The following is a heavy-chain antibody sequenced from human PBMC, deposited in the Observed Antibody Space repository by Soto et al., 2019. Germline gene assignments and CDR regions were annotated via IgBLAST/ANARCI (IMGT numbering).Heavy chain of an antibody. CDR1: GYTFTSYG. CDR3: GRGEYGDY. J-gene: IGHJ4*03. CDR2: ISAHNGNT. V-gene: IGHV1-18*01. D-gene: IGHD3-10*01. Sequence: QVHLVQSGAEVKKPGASVKVSCKASGYTFTSYGITWVRQAPGQGLEWMGWISAHNGNTDYAQRLQGRVTVTRDASTSTDYMEMRGLGSDDTAVYCCGRGEYGDYWGQGAMVTVSS.